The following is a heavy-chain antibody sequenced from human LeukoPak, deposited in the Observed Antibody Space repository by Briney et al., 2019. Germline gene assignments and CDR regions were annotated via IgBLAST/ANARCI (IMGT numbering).Heavy chain of an antibody. J-gene: IGHJ1*01. Sequence: GGSLRLSCATSGFTFSTSDMNWVRQTPGKGLEWVSSISSGSRYIYYADSVKGRFTSSRDNAGNSLFLQMNSLRAEDTAVYYCARDPPLGYCSGGSCDEYFQHWGQGTLVTVSS. CDR3: ARDPPLGYCSGGSCDEYFQH. CDR2: ISSGSRYI. CDR1: GFTFSTSD. V-gene: IGHV3-21*06. D-gene: IGHD2-15*01.